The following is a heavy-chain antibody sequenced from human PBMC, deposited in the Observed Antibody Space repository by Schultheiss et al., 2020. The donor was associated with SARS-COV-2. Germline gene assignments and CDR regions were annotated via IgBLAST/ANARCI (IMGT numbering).Heavy chain of an antibody. CDR2: IRSKANSYAT. CDR1: GFTFSGSA. Sequence: GESLKISCAASGFTFSGSAMHWVRQASGKGLEWVGRIRSKANSYATAYAASVKGRFTISRDDSKNTAYLQMNSLKTEDTAVYYCTTHFWGGYWPFDYWGQGTLVTVSS. V-gene: IGHV3-73*01. D-gene: IGHD3-3*01. J-gene: IGHJ4*02. CDR3: TTHFWGGYWPFDY.